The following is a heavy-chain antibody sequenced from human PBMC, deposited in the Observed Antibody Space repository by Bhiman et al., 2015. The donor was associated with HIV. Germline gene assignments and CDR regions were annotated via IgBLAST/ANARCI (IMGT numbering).Heavy chain of an antibody. Sequence: EVQLLESGGGLVQPGGSLRLSCAASRFAFSSYAMSWVRQAPGKGLEWVSSISSSSYYIYYADSVRGRFTISRDNAKNSLYLQMNSLRAEDTAVYYCAGQCTSGSCYGLDYWGQGTLVTVSS. D-gene: IGHD2-15*01. CDR3: AGQCTSGSCYGLDY. V-gene: IGHV3-21*03. CDR1: RFAFSSYA. J-gene: IGHJ4*02. CDR2: ISSSSYYI.